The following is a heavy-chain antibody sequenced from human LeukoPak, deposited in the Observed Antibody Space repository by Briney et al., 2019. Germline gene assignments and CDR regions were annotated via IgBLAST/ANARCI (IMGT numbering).Heavy chain of an antibody. J-gene: IGHJ6*03. CDR3: ARDHAFSYYYYYMDV. V-gene: IGHV3-7*01. CDR1: GFTFSTYW. CDR2: IKQDGSEK. D-gene: IGHD3-3*01. Sequence: GGSLRLSCAASGFTFSTYWMTWVRQAPGKGLEWVANIKQDGSEKYYVDSVKGRFTISRDNAKNSLYLQMNSLRAEDTAVYYCARDHAFSYYYYYMDVWGKGTTVTVSS.